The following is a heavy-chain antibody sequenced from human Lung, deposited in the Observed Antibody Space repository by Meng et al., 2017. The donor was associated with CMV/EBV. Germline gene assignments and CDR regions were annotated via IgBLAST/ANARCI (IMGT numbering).Heavy chain of an antibody. D-gene: IGHD3-3*01. CDR2: IKEDGSEK. CDR3: ARLPVDTTFFIQEYYFDY. Sequence: GGSXRLXCAASEFSFSNYWMSWVRQAPGKGLEWVANIKEDGSEKYYVDSVKGRFTISRDNAKNSLYLQMNSLRADDTAMYYCARLPVDTTFFIQEYYFDYWGQGTLVTVSS. J-gene: IGHJ4*02. V-gene: IGHV3-7*01. CDR1: EFSFSNYW.